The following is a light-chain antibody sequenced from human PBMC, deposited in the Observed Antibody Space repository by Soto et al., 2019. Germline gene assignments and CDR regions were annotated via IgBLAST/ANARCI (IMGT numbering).Light chain of an antibody. CDR1: SRDVGSYNL. CDR2: EGT. CDR3: CSFAGSSTYV. V-gene: IGLV2-23*01. J-gene: IGLJ1*01. Sequence: QSVLTQPASLSGSPGQSITISCTGNSRDVGSYNLVSWYQQHPGNAPKLIIYEGTKRPSGVSYRFSGSKSGNTASLTISGLQEEDEGDYHCCSFAGSSTYVFGTGTKVTVL.